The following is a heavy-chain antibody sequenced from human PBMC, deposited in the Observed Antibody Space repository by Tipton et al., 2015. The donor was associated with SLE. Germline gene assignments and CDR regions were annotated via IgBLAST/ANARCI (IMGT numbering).Heavy chain of an antibody. D-gene: IGHD6-13*01. CDR3: ARGRSSPDAFDI. CDR1: GGSTSSGDYY. CDR2: IYYSGST. V-gene: IGHV4-30-4*08. Sequence: TLSLTCTVSGGSTSSGDYYWSWIRQPPGKGLEWIGYIYYSGSTYYNPSLKSRVTISVDTSKNQFSLKLSSVTAADTAVYYCARGRSSPDAFDIWGQGTMVTVSS. J-gene: IGHJ3*02.